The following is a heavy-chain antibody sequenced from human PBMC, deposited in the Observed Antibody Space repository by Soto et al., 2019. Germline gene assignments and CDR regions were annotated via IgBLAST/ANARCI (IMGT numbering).Heavy chain of an antibody. Sequence: GASVKVSCTASGYTFTNYGVSWVRQAPGQGLEWMGIINPSGGSTYYAQKFQGRVTMTRDTSTSTVYMELSSLRSEDTAVYYCARGMTTVTSDAFDIWGQGTMVTVSS. J-gene: IGHJ3*02. V-gene: IGHV1-46*01. CDR2: INPSGGST. CDR1: GYTFTNYG. CDR3: ARGMTTVTSDAFDI. D-gene: IGHD4-4*01.